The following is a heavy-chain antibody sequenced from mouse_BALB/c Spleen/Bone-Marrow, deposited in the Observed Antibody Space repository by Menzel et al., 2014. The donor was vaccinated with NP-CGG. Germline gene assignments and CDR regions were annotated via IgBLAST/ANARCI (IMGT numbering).Heavy chain of an antibody. CDR3: TRGGNWDDFDV. CDR2: ISSGSTAI. Sequence: DVQLVESGGGLVQPGGSRKLSCAASGFTFSSFGMHWVRQAPEKGLEWVAYISSGSTAIFYADTVKGRFTISRDNPKNTLFLQMTSLRSEDTAMYYCTRGGNWDDFDVWGAGTTVTVSS. CDR1: GFTFSSFG. D-gene: IGHD4-1*01. J-gene: IGHJ1*01. V-gene: IGHV5-17*02.